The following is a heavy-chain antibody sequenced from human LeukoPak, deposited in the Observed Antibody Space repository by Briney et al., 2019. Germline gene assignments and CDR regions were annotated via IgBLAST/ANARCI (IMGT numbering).Heavy chain of an antibody. CDR1: GGSIISDNYY. V-gene: IGHV4-61*02. D-gene: IGHD3-3*01. CDR3: ARMGRDGVADV. Sequence: SQTLSLTCTVSGGSIISDNYYWSWTRQPAGKGLEWIGRIYTSGSTNYNPSLKSRVTISVDTSKNQFSLKLSSVTAADTAVYYCARMGRDGVADVWGKGTTVTVSS. J-gene: IGHJ6*04. CDR2: IYTSGST.